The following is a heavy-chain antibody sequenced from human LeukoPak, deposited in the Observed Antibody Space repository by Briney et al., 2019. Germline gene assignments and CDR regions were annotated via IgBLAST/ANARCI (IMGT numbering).Heavy chain of an antibody. J-gene: IGHJ4*02. CDR2: IHYTGAT. V-gene: IGHV4-34*01. CDR3: ARGNILTGYCFDF. D-gene: IGHD3-9*01. CDR1: GGSITGYY. Sequence: SETLSLTCAVYGGSITGYYWSWIRQTPGRGLEWVGEIHYTGATSYNPSLTSRATISTDTSKNQFSLRLSSVTVADTAVYYCARGNILTGYCFDFWGQGALVTVSS.